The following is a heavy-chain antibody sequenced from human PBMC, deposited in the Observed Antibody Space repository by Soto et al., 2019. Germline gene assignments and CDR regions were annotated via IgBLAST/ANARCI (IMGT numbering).Heavy chain of an antibody. J-gene: IGHJ4*02. Sequence: TLSRTCAVSGGSISSGGYSLSWIRQPPGKGLGWIGYIYHSGSTYYNPSIKSRVTISVGRSKNQFSLKLSSVTAADTAVYYCARGPGYDYYFEYWGKGTLVTVSS. CDR1: GGSISSGGYS. V-gene: IGHV4-30-2*01. CDR2: IYHSGST. D-gene: IGHD3-3*01. CDR3: ARGPGYDYYFEY.